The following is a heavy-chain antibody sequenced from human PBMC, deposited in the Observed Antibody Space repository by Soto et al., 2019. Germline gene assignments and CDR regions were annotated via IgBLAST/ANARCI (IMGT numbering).Heavy chain of an antibody. J-gene: IGHJ3*02. CDR2: INGGNGNT. V-gene: IGHV1-3*01. CDR1: EYTFTSYT. CDR3: ARGEDGYIVRGAFDI. Sequence: ASVKVSCKASEYTFTSYTMHWVRQAPGQRLEWMGWINGGNGNTKYSQKFQGRVTITRDTSASTAYMELSSLRSEDTAVYYCARGEDGYIVRGAFDIWGQGTMVTVSS. D-gene: IGHD5-12*01.